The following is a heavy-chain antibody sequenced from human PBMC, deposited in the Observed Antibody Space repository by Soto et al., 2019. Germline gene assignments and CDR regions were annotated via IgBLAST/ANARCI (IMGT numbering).Heavy chain of an antibody. Sequence: GGSLRLSCAASGFTLSSYLMSWVRQAPGKGLEWVANIKQDGSEKYYVDSVNGRFTISRDNAKNSLYLQMNSLRAEDTAVYYCALFGVVTTGYWGQGTLVTVSS. V-gene: IGHV3-7*01. CDR2: IKQDGSEK. D-gene: IGHD3-3*01. J-gene: IGHJ4*02. CDR1: GFTLSSYL. CDR3: ALFGVVTTGY.